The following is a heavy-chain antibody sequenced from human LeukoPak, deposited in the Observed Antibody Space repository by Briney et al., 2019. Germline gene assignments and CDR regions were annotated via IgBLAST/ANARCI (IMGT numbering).Heavy chain of an antibody. D-gene: IGHD3-10*01. V-gene: IGHV1-18*01. CDR2: ISAYNGNT. J-gene: IGHJ4*02. CDR1: GYTFTSYG. CDR3: ARDYENYYGSGSSDY. Sequence: ASVTVSCKASGYTFTSYGISWVRQAPGQGLEWMGWISAYNGNTNYAQKLQGRVTMTTDTSTSTAYMELRSLRSDDTAVYYCARDYENYYGSGSSDYWGQGTLVTVSS.